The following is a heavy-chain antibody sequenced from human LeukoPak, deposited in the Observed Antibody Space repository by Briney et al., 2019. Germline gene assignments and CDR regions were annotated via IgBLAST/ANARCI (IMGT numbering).Heavy chain of an antibody. CDR3: ARETGNYYFDF. Sequence: GGSLRLSCAASGFTFSSSVMRWVRQAPGKGLEWVAAISYDGRDKYFADSVKGRFTISRDNSKNTVDLQVNGLRAEDSAVYYCARETGNYYFDFWGQGTLVTVSS. D-gene: IGHD1-7*01. CDR2: ISYDGRDK. J-gene: IGHJ4*02. CDR1: GFTFSSSV. V-gene: IGHV3-30*03.